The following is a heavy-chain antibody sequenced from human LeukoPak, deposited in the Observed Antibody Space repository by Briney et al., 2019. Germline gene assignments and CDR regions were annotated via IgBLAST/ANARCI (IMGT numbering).Heavy chain of an antibody. CDR3: AKNEDIVVVPAAMDY. CDR1: GFTLRSYA. V-gene: IGHV3-23*01. D-gene: IGHD2-2*01. Sequence: GGSLRLSCAASGFTLRSYAMSWVRQAPGKGLEWVSTISGSGGSTYYADSVKGRFTTSRDNSKNTLHLQMNSLRAEDTAVYYCAKNEDIVVVPAAMDYWGQGTLVTVSS. J-gene: IGHJ4*02. CDR2: ISGSGGST.